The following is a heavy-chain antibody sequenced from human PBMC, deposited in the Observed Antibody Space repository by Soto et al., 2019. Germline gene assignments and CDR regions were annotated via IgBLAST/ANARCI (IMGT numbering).Heavy chain of an antibody. D-gene: IGHD3-10*01. CDR1: GGSITTTDW. Sequence: QVQLQESGPGLVTPSGTLSLTCAVSGGSITTTDWWSWVRQPPGKGLEWIGEVYHSGSTNYNPSLKTRATLSVDKPKNQFSLKMSSVTAADTAVYYCAKNGFDSMDVWGRGTTVTVS. CDR2: VYHSGST. V-gene: IGHV4-4*02. CDR3: AKNGFDSMDV. J-gene: IGHJ6*03.